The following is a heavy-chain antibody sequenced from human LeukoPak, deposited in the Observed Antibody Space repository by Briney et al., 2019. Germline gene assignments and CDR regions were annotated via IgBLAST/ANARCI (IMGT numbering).Heavy chain of an antibody. V-gene: IGHV1-69*05. D-gene: IGHD4-17*01. Sequence: GASVKVSCKASGGTFSSYAISWVRQAPGQGLEWMGGIIPIFGTANYAQKFQGRVTITTDESTSTAYMELSSLRSEDTAVYYCARLPQEYGDYEWSGGSYFDYWGQATLVTVSS. J-gene: IGHJ4*02. CDR1: GGTFSSYA. CDR2: IIPIFGTA. CDR3: ARLPQEYGDYEWSGGSYFDY.